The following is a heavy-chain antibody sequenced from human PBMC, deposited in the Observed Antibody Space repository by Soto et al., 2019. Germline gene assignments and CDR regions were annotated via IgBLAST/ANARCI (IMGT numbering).Heavy chain of an antibody. CDR3: ARSDGRY. CDR1: GFTFSSRW. J-gene: IGHJ4*02. V-gene: IGHV3-7*02. Sequence: PGGSLRLSCEASGFTFSSRWMPWVRQGPGKGLEWVANIKQDENGKDYVDSVKGRFTISRDNAKNSLYLQMNSLRAEDTAVYYCARSDGRYWGQGTLVTVSS. CDR2: IKQDENGK.